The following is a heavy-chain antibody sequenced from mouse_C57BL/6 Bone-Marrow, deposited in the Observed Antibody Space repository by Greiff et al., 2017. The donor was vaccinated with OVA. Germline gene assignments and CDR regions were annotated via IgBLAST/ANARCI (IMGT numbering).Heavy chain of an antibody. CDR1: GYTFTSYG. Sequence: QVQLQQSGAELARPGASVKLSCKASGYTFTSYGISWVKQRTGQGLEWIGEIYTRSGNTYYNEKFKGKATLTADKSSSTAYMELRSLTSEDSAVYFCARTAYYYGSLWYCDVWGTGTTVTVSS. J-gene: IGHJ1*03. D-gene: IGHD1-1*01. V-gene: IGHV1-81*01. CDR3: ARTAYYYGSLWYCDV. CDR2: IYTRSGNT.